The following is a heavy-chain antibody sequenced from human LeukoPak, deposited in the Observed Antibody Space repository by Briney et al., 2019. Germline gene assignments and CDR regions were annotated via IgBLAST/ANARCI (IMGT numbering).Heavy chain of an antibody. J-gene: IGHJ4*02. CDR1: GFTFSDYW. CDR2: IRQDGGQR. CDR3: ARGFRGGEYYFDY. D-gene: IGHD3-16*01. V-gene: IGHV3-7*01. Sequence: GGSLRLSCAVSGFTFSDYWMHWVRQAPGKGPEWVANIRQDGGQRNYVDSVKGRFTISRDNAKNSLYLQTTSLRADDTAVYYCARGFRGGEYYFDYWGQGTLVIVSS.